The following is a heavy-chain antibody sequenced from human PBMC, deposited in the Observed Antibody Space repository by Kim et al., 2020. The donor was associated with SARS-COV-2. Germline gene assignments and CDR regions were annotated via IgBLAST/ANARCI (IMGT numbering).Heavy chain of an antibody. D-gene: IGHD2-21*01. CDR3: AREIPSGRYFDY. J-gene: IGHJ4*02. CDR1: GYTFTSYY. CDR2: ITPSGGRT. Sequence: ASVKVSCKASGYTFTSYYMHWLRQAPGQGLEWLGIITPSGGRTTAAQKFQGRVTMTRDTSTSTEYMELTSLTSEDTAVYYCAREIPSGRYFDYWGQGTLV. V-gene: IGHV1-46*01.